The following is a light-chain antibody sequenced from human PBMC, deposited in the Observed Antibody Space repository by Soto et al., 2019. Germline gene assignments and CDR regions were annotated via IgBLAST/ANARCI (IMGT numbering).Light chain of an antibody. CDR2: GAS. CDR1: QSINSE. CDR3: QQGHNWPLT. J-gene: IGKJ2*01. Sequence: EIVMTQSPATLSLSPGESAALSCRASQSINSELAWYQQTPGQPPRLLIHGASTRATGLPAIFTGSESGSESTLTISGLQSEVFAVYYCQQGHNWPLTFGQGTRLEI. V-gene: IGKV3-15*01.